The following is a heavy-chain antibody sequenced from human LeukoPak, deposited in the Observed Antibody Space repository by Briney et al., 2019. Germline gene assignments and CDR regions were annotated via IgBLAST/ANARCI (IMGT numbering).Heavy chain of an antibody. CDR2: ISYTGSR. D-gene: IGHD5-24*01. CDR1: GGSINSGGYY. V-gene: IGHV4-31*03. J-gene: IGHJ5*02. CDR3: ARDLGSDGFNLRNWFDP. Sequence: SETLSLTCTVSGGSINSGGYYWSWIRQHPGKGLEWIGYISYTGSRYYNPSLKSRVTISIDTSKNQFSLNLTSVTAADTAVYYRARDLGSDGFNLRNWFDPWGQGTLVTVSS.